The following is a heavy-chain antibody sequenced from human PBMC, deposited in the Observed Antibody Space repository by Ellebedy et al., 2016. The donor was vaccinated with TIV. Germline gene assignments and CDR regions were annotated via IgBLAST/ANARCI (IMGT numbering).Heavy chain of an antibody. CDR2: IIPILGIA. Sequence: SVKVSXXASGGTFSSYAISWVRQAPGQGLEWMGRIIPILGIANYAQKFQGRITITADKSTSTAYMELSSLRSEDTAVYYCARERYGDYYYGMDGWGQGTTVTVSS. J-gene: IGHJ6*02. CDR3: ARERYGDYYYGMDG. CDR1: GGTFSSYA. D-gene: IGHD4-17*01. V-gene: IGHV1-69*04.